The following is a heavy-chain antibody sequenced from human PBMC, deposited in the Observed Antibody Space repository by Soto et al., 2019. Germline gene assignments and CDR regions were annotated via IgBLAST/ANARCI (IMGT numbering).Heavy chain of an antibody. J-gene: IGHJ3*02. D-gene: IGHD2-8*01. CDR3: AGSFPSLGYCTNGVCYYSDAFDI. V-gene: IGHV4-59*03. CDR2: IYHSGST. CDR1: GASISSSY. Sequence: PSETLSLTCTVSGASISSSYWSWIRRPPGKGLEWIGYIYHSGSTKYNPSLKSRVTISVDTSKNQFSVKLSSVTAADTAVYYCAGSFPSLGYCTNGVCYYSDAFDIWGQGTMVTVSS.